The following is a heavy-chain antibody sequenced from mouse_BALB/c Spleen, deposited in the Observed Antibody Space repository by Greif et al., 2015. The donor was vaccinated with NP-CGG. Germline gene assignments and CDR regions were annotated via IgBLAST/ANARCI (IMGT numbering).Heavy chain of an antibody. V-gene: IGHV1-7*01. CDR3: PIRVVATVAC. J-gene: IGHJ3*01. CDR1: GYTFTSYW. Sequence: VQLQQSGAELAKPGASVRMSCKASGYTFTSYWMHWVKQRPGQGLEWIGYINPSTGHTEYNQKFKDKATLTAEKSSSTAEMQPSMLTDKDSGSDYCPIRVVATVACWVQGSLVTVAA. D-gene: IGHD1-1*01. CDR2: INPSTGHT.